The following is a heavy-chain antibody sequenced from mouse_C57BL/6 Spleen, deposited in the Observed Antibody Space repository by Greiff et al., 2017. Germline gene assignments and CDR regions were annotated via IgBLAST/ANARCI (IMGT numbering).Heavy chain of an antibody. Sequence: VQLKQSVAELVRPGASVKLSCPASGSNIKNTYLHWVKQRPEQGLEWIGRIVPANGNTKYAPKFQGKAPITADTSSNTAYLQLSSLTSEDTAIYYCASSAWFAYWGQGTLVTVSA. V-gene: IGHV14-3*01. CDR3: ASSAWFAY. CDR1: GSNIKNTY. CDR2: IVPANGNT. J-gene: IGHJ3*01.